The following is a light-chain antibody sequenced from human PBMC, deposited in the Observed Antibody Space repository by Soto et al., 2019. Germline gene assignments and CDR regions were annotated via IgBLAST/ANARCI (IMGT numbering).Light chain of an antibody. CDR3: QQYNSYSLT. J-gene: IGKJ4*01. V-gene: IGKV1-5*03. CDR1: QSITGC. Sequence: DIQMTQSPSTLSASVGDRVTITCRASQSITGCLAWYQQKPGKAPKLLIYKASSLESGVPSRFRGSGSGTEFTLTISSLQPDDFANYYGQQYNSYSLTFGRGTKVEIK. CDR2: KAS.